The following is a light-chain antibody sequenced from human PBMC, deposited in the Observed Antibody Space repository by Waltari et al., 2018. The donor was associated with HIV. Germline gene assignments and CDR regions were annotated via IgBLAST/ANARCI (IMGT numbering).Light chain of an antibody. CDR3: MQGTHWPPYT. J-gene: IGKJ2*01. CDR2: KVS. V-gene: IGKV2-30*01. Sequence: VVMTQSPLSLPGTLGQPASISRRSRQSLVYSDGNPYLTWFQQRPGQSPRRLISKVSNRDSGVPDRFSGSGSGTDFTLKISRVEAEDVGVYYCMQGTHWPPYTFGQGTKLEIK. CDR1: QSLVYSDGNPY.